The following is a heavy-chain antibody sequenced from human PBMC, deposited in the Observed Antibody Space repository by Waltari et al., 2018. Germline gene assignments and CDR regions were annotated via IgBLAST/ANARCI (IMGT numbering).Heavy chain of an antibody. CDR3: ARDSRRGVVVRVF. V-gene: IGHV3-30-3*01. CDR1: GCAFYIYI. D-gene: IGHD2-15*01. CDR2: ISHDGSNR. Sequence: QVQLVESGGGVVQPGRSLRFSCTPSGCAFYIYILHWVRQAPGKGLEWVALISHDGSNRYYADSVKGRFTISRDDSQSTLYLQMDSLNSDDTGVYYCARDSRRGVVVRVFWGQGTLVTVSS. J-gene: IGHJ4*02.